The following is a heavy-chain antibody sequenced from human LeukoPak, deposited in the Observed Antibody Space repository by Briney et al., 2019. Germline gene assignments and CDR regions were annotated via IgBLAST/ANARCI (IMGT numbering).Heavy chain of an antibody. J-gene: IGHJ6*02. CDR2: IHHSGST. CDR3: GRVRYEGGGHYYRGIDV. Sequence: SGTLSLTCAVSGDSISSSNWWSWVRQSPGKGLEWIAEIHHSGSTNCNPSLKSRVTISVDKSKNQFSLQLSSVTAADTAVYYCGRVRYEGGGHYYRGIDVWGQGTTVAVSS. D-gene: IGHD1-1*01. V-gene: IGHV4-4*02. CDR1: GDSISSSNW.